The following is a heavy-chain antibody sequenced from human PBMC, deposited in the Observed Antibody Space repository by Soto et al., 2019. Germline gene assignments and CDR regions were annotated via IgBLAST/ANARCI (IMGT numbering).Heavy chain of an antibody. CDR3: ARDLMGDDSSGYADDY. V-gene: IGHV3-66*01. CDR1: GFTVSSNY. D-gene: IGHD3-22*01. CDR2: IYSGGST. J-gene: IGHJ4*02. Sequence: PGGSLRLSCAASGFTVSSNYMSWVRQAPGKGLEWVSVIYSGGSTYYADSVKGRFTISRDNSKNTLYLQMNSLRAEDTAVYYCARDLMGDDSSGYADDYWGQGTLVTVSS.